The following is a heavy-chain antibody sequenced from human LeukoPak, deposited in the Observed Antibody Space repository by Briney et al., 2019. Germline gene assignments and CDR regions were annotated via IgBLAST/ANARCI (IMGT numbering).Heavy chain of an antibody. V-gene: IGHV4-30-4*01. Sequence: SQTLSLTSTVSGGSISSGDYYWSWIRQPPGKGLEWIGYIYYSGSTYYNPSLKSRVTISVDTSKNQFSLKLSSVTAADTAVYYCARAPLYSGTLDYWGQGTLVTVSS. CDR3: ARAPLYSGTLDY. CDR2: IYYSGST. D-gene: IGHD4-23*01. CDR1: GGSISSGDYY. J-gene: IGHJ4*02.